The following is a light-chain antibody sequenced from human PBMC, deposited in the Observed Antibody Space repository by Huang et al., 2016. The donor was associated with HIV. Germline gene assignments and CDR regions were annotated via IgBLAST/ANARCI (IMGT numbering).Light chain of an antibody. V-gene: IGKV4-1*01. J-gene: IGKJ4*01. Sequence: DIVMTQSPDSLVVSLGARATINCQSSQIISYNSNNKHYLAWYQQKPGPPPKLLIYWASTRESGVPYRFTGSGSGTDFTLTISSLQAEDVAVYYCQQYYITPLTFGGGTKVEI. CDR2: WAS. CDR1: QIISYNSNNKHY. CDR3: QQYYITPLT.